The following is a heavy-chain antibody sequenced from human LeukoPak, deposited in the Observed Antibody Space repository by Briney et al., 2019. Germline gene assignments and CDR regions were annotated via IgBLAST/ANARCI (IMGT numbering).Heavy chain of an antibody. CDR2: INIGGTNT. V-gene: IGHV3-11*01. J-gene: IGHJ5*02. Sequence: PGGSLRLSCAASGFTFNDYYMSWIRQAPGKGLEWLSYINIGGTNTHYADSVKGRFTISRDNAKKSLYLEMNNLRAEDTAVYYCATDGAGFNTWGQGVLVTVSS. CDR1: GFTFNDYY. CDR3: ATDGAGFNT.